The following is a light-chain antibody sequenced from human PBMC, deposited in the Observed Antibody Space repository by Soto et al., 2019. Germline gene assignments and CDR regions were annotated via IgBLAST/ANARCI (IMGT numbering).Light chain of an antibody. V-gene: IGLV1-44*01. CDR1: SSNIGSNV. Sequence: QSVLTQPPSASGTPGQGVTISCSGSSSNIGSNVVNWYQQLPGTAPKLLIYGNDQRPSGVPARFSGSKSGTSASLAISGLHSEDEADYYCAAWDDSLIVVAFGGGTQLTVL. CDR2: GND. CDR3: AAWDDSLIVVA. J-gene: IGLJ2*01.